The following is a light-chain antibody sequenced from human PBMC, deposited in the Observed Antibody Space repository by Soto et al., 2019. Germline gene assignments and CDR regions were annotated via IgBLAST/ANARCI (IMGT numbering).Light chain of an antibody. V-gene: IGKV3-20*01. CDR1: QSVISNF. CDR2: GAP. Sequence: ETVLTQSPGTMSLSPGERVILSCRASQSVISNFLAWYQQRPGQAPRLLMYGAPNRATGIPDRFSGSGSGTGFTLSISRLEPEDFAVYYCQQYGSFPLTFGGGTKVEVK. J-gene: IGKJ4*01. CDR3: QQYGSFPLT.